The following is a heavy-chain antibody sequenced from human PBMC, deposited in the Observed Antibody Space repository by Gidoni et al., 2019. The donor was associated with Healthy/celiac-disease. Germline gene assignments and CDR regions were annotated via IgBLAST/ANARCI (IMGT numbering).Heavy chain of an antibody. CDR2: INHSGST. V-gene: IGHV4-34*01. D-gene: IGHD2-15*01. J-gene: IGHJ4*02. Sequence: QVQLQQWGAGLLKPSETLSLTCAVYGGSFSGYYWSWIRQPPGKGLEWIGEINHSGSTNYNPSLKSRVTISVDTSKNQFSLKLSSVTAADTAVYYCARRGGGSCYSGYYFDYWGQGTLVTVSS. CDR3: ARRGGGSCYSGYYFDY. CDR1: GGSFSGYY.